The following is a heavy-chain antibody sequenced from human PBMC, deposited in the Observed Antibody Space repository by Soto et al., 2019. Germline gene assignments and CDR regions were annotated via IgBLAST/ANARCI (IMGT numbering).Heavy chain of an antibody. CDR2: ISGTGLSK. D-gene: IGHD1-26*01. Sequence: GGSLRLSWEASGVTFETTALSWVRQAPGKGLEWVATISGTGLSKYYADSMKSRFIISRDNSRNTLYLQMNSLRAEDTAIYYCASAGSVNAYMWEPHFWGQGT. CDR1: GVTFETTA. CDR3: ASAGSVNAYMWEPHF. J-gene: IGHJ4*02. V-gene: IGHV3-23*01.